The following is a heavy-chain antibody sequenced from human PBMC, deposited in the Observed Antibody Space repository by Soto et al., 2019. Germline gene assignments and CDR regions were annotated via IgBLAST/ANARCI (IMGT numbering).Heavy chain of an antibody. J-gene: IGHJ5*02. V-gene: IGHV4-34*01. CDR3: ARAPLVVPAAISNWFDP. CDR1: GGSFSGYY. CDR2: INHSGST. Sequence: SETLSLTCAVYGGSFSGYYWSWIRQPPGKGLEWIGEINHSGSTNYNPSLKSRVTISVDTSKNQFSLKLSSVTAADTAVYYCARAPLVVPAAISNWFDPSGQGTLVTVSS. D-gene: IGHD2-2*02.